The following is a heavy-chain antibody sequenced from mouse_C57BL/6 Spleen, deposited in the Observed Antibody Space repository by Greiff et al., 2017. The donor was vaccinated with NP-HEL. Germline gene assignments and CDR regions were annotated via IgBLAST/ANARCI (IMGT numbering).Heavy chain of an antibody. CDR1: GFTFSDYY. D-gene: IGHD2-3*01. CDR3: ARADGYYLYYFDY. J-gene: IGHJ2*01. Sequence: EVKVVESEGGLVQPGSSMKLSCTASGFTFSDYYMAWVRQVPEKGLEWVANINYDGSSTYYLDSLKSRFIISRDNAKNILYLQMSSLKSEDTATYYCARADGYYLYYFDYWGQGTTLTVSS. CDR2: INYDGSST. V-gene: IGHV5-16*01.